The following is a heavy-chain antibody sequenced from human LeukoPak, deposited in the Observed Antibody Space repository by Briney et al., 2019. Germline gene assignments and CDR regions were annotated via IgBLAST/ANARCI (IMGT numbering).Heavy chain of an antibody. Sequence: SETLSLTCTVSGGSISSYYWSWIRQPPGKGLEGMGYIYYSVSTNYNPSLKSRVTISVDTSKNQFSLNLSSVTVAGTAVDYCARERNYGSGVDYWGQGTLVTVSS. CDR2: IYYSVST. CDR1: GGSISSYY. CDR3: ARERNYGSGVDY. D-gene: IGHD3-10*01. J-gene: IGHJ4*02. V-gene: IGHV4-59*12.